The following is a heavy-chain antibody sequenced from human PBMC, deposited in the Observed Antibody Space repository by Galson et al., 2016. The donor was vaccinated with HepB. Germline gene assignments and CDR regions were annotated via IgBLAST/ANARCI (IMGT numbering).Heavy chain of an antibody. Sequence: QSGAEVKKPGESLKISCKGSGYSFPTYWIDWVRQMPGKGLEWMGIIYPGDSDTRYSESFEGQVSISADRSTGTVYLKWSSLKASDTAMYYCASRRTVAGTGYYFDFWGQGTLVIVSS. CDR2: IYPGDSDT. D-gene: IGHD1/OR15-1a*01. V-gene: IGHV5-51*01. J-gene: IGHJ4*02. CDR3: ASRRTVAGTGYYFDF. CDR1: GYSFPTYW.